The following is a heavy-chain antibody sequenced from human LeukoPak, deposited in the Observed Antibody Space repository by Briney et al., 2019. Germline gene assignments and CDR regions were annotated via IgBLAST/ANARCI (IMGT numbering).Heavy chain of an antibody. V-gene: IGHV3-33*01. CDR2: IWYDGTKE. Sequence: GGSLRLSGGASGFTFRSYGMDWVRQAPGKGLDGVAVIWYDGTKEYYADSVKGRFSISRDNSKNTLFLQMNSLRAEDTAVYYCARVRGRNYGSGSYAGLDVWGKGTTVTVSS. CDR1: GFTFRSYG. J-gene: IGHJ6*04. D-gene: IGHD3-10*01. CDR3: ARVRGRNYGSGSYAGLDV.